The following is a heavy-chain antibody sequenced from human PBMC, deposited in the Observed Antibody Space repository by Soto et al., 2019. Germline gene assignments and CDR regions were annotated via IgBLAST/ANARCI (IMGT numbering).Heavy chain of an antibody. CDR2: TYYRSEWNN. D-gene: IGHD2-8*01. CDR3: ARATHGAHWFDP. J-gene: IGHJ5*02. Sequence: SQTLSLTCAISGDSVSSNSASWNWIRQSPSRGLEWLGRTYYRSEWNNEYAASVRTRIAINPDTSKNQFSLHLNSVTPEDSAVYFCARATHGAHWFDPWGQGTRVTVSS. CDR1: GDSVSSNSAS. V-gene: IGHV6-1*01.